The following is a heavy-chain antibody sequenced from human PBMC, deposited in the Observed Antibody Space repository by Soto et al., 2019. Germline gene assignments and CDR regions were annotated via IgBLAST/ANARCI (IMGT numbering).Heavy chain of an antibody. CDR1: GYTFTSYA. CDR2: INAGNGNT. Sequence: ASVKVSCKASGYTFTSYAMHWVRQAPGQRLEWMGWINAGNGNTKYSQKFQGRVTITRDTSASTAYMELSSLRSEDTAVYYCARAGYSGYDYYYYYYMDVWGKGTTVTVSS. CDR3: ARAGYSGYDYYYYYYMDV. J-gene: IGHJ6*03. V-gene: IGHV1-3*01. D-gene: IGHD5-12*01.